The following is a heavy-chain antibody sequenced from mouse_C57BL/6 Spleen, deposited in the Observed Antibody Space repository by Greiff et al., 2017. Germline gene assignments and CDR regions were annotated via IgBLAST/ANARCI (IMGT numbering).Heavy chain of an antibody. D-gene: IGHD2-4*01. CDR1: GYTFTSYW. CDR2: INPSSGYT. Sequence: LVESGAELAKPGASVKLSCQASGYTFTSYWMHWVKQRPGQGLEWIGYINPSSGYTKYNQKFKDKATLTADTSSSTAYMQLSSLTYEDSAVYYCARSGAYDYDVGDYWGQGTTRTVSS. V-gene: IGHV1-7*01. J-gene: IGHJ2*01. CDR3: ARSGAYDYDVGDY.